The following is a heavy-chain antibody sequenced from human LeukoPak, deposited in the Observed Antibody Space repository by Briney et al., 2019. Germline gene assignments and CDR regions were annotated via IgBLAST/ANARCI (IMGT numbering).Heavy chain of an antibody. D-gene: IGHD5-18*01. Sequence: GASVKVSCKASGYTFTSYAMNWVRQAPGQGLEWMGWINTNTGNPTYAQGFTGRFVFSLDTSVSTAYLQISSLKAEDTAVYYCARVHTPSNTAMASNYYYYYMDVWGKGTTVTVSS. CDR1: GYTFTSYA. CDR2: INTNTGNP. CDR3: ARVHTPSNTAMASNYYYYYMDV. V-gene: IGHV7-4-1*02. J-gene: IGHJ6*03.